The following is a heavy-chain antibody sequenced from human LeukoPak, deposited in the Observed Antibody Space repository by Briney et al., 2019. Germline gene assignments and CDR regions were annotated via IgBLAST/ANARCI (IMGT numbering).Heavy chain of an antibody. CDR2: IKSILDGGTT. CDR3: TRDQTPYY. Sequence: PGGSLRLSCAASGFTFSNAWMNWVRQAPGKGLEWVGRIKSILDGGTTDYAAPVKGRFAISRDDSEDTLYLQMNSLKTEDTAVYYCTRDQTPYYWGQGTLVTVSS. J-gene: IGHJ4*02. CDR1: GFTFSNAW. V-gene: IGHV3-15*01.